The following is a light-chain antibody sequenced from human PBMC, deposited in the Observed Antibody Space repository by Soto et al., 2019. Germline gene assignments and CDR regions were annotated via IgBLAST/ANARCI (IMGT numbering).Light chain of an antibody. V-gene: IGKV3-15*01. CDR1: QRVSSH. CDR2: AAS. J-gene: IGKJ1*01. Sequence: ETVMTQSPVTLSVSPGDTATLSCRASQRVSSHLAWYQQKPGQAPRLLIYAASTRATGIPDRFSGSGSGTDFTLTISRLEPEDFAVYYCQHYGHALWAFGQGTKVDIK. CDR3: QHYGHALWA.